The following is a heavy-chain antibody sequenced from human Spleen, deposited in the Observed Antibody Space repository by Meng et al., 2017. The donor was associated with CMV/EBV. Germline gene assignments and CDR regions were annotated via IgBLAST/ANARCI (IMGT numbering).Heavy chain of an antibody. V-gene: IGHV4-38-2*02. CDR3: ARDSSGGRYGMDV. J-gene: IGHJ6*02. CDR2: IYHSGTT. D-gene: IGHD6-19*01. Sequence: SETLSLTCTVSGYSISSGYYWGWIRQPPGKGLEWIGSIYHSGTTYYNPFLKSRVTISLHMSKNQFSLKVSSVTAADTAVYYCARDSSGGRYGMDVWGQGTTVTVSS. CDR1: GYSISSGYY.